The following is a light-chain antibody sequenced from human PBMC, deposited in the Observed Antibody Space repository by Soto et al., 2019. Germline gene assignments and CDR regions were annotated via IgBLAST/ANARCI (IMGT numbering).Light chain of an antibody. CDR3: SSYAGSSYV. CDR2: EVN. V-gene: IGLV2-8*01. J-gene: IGLJ1*01. Sequence: QSALTQPPSASGSPGQSVAISCTGTSSDVGGYNYVSWYQQHPGKAPKLMIYEVNKRPSGVPDRFSGSKSGNTASLTVSGLQAADEADYYCSSYAGSSYVFGTGTKLTVL. CDR1: SSDVGGYNY.